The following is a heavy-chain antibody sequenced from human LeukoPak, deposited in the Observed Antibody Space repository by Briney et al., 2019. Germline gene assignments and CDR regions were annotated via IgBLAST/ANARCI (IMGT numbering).Heavy chain of an antibody. Sequence: PGGSLRLSCAASGFTFDDYGLSWVRQAPGKGLEWVANIKEDGSEKHYVDSVKGRFTISRDNAKNSLYLQMNSLRAEDTAVYYCARGESTAYRWFEPWGQGTLVTVSS. V-gene: IGHV3-7*01. J-gene: IGHJ5*02. CDR2: IKEDGSEK. CDR1: GFTFDDYG. CDR3: ARGESTAYRWFEP. D-gene: IGHD2-8*02.